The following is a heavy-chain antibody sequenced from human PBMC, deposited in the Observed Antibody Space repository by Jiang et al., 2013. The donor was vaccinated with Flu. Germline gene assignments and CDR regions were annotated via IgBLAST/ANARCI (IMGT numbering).Heavy chain of an antibody. D-gene: IGHD2-2*01. Sequence: GAEVKKPGSSVKVSCKASGGTFSSYAISWVRQAPGQGLEWMGGIIPIFGTANYAQKFQGRVTITADKSTSTAYMELSSLRSEDTAVYYCATREGYCSSTSCVNFDYWGQGTLVTVSS. CDR3: ATREGYCSSTSCVNFDY. CDR2: IIPIFGTA. V-gene: IGHV1-69*06. CDR1: GGTFSSYA. J-gene: IGHJ4*02.